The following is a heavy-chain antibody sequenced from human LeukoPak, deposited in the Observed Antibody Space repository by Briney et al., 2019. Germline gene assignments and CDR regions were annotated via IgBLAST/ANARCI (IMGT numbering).Heavy chain of an antibody. CDR1: GFTFSSYA. CDR2: ISSNGGST. Sequence: PGESLRLSCAASGFTFSSYAMHWVRQAPGKGLEYVSAISSNGGSTYYANSVKGRFTISRDNSKNTLYLQMGSLRAEDMAVYYCARDREGATDYWGQGTLVTVSS. V-gene: IGHV3-64*01. D-gene: IGHD1-26*01. J-gene: IGHJ4*02. CDR3: ARDREGATDY.